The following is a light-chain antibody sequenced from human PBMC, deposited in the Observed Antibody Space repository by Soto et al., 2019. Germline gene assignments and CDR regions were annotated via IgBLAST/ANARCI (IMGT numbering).Light chain of an antibody. Sequence: DIVLTQSPGTLSMSPGERATLSCRASQSFSSSFLAWYQQKPGQAPRLLIYGASIRATGIPDRFSGSGSGTDFTLTISRLEPEDSAVFYCQHYGSPPWTFGQGTKVEIK. CDR3: QHYGSPPWT. J-gene: IGKJ1*01. V-gene: IGKV3-20*01. CDR2: GAS. CDR1: QSFSSSF.